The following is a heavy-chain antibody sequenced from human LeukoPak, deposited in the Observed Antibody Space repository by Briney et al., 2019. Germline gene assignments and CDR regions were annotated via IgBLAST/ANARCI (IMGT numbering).Heavy chain of an antibody. D-gene: IGHD1-1*01. CDR2: IIPIFGTA. V-gene: IGHV1-69*05. CDR3: ARGLFGARGEVQLERRGFDYYYYMDV. J-gene: IGHJ6*03. CDR1: GGTFSSYA. Sequence: ASVKVSCKASGGTFSSYAISWVRQAPGQGLEWMGGIIPIFGTANYAQKFQGRVTITTDESTSTAYMELSSLRSEDTAVYYCARGLFGARGEVQLERRGFDYYYYMDVWGQGTLVTVSS.